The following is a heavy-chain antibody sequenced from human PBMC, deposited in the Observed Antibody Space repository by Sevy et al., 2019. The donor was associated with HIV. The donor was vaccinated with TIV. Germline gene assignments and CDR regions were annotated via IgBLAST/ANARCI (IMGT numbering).Heavy chain of an antibody. V-gene: IGHV3-53*01. CDR2: IYSGGST. D-gene: IGHD6-19*01. CDR1: GFTVSSNY. CDR3: ARELVGGITVTRDSFDL. Sequence: GGSLRLSCAASGFTVSSNYMSWVRQAPGKGLEWVSVIYSGGSTYYADSTKGRFTIARDNSKNTRYLQMNGLRADDTAVYYGARELVGGITVTRDSFDLWGQGTMVTVSS. J-gene: IGHJ3*01.